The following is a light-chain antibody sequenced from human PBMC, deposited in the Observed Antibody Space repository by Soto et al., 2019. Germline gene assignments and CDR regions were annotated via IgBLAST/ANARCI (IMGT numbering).Light chain of an antibody. CDR3: RQSLQTWA. Sequence: IVMTQSPLSLPVTHGEPATISCRSSQSLLHSNGHTYLDWYLQKPGQAPQLLIYLVSNRASGVPDRFSGSGSGTDFTLKISRVEAEDVGVYYCRQSLQTWAFGQGTKVEIK. V-gene: IGKV2-28*01. CDR2: LVS. J-gene: IGKJ1*01. CDR1: QSLLHSNGHTY.